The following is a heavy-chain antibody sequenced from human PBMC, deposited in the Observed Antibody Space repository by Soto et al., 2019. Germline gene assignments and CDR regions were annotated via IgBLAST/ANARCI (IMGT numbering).Heavy chain of an antibody. D-gene: IGHD1-26*01. V-gene: IGHV1-69*08. J-gene: IGHJ4*02. Sequence: QVQLVQSGAEVKKPGSSVKVSCKASGGTFSSYTISWVRQAPGQGLEWMGRIIPILGIANYAQKFQGRVTITADKSTSTAYMGRSSLSSGNTAVYYWARDSWDSGGYSLTYWGRGPLVPVSS. CDR1: GGTFSSYT. CDR3: ARDSWDSGGYSLTY. CDR2: IIPILGIA.